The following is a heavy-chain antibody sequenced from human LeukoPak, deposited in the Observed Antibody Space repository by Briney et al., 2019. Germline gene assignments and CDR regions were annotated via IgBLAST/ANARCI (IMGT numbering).Heavy chain of an antibody. CDR2: IIPIFGIA. J-gene: IGHJ3*02. Sequence: GASVKVSCKASGGTFSSYAISWVRQAPGRGLEWMGRIIPIFGIANYAQKFQGRVTITADKSTSTAYMELSSLRSEDTAVYYCARVSGGKLEAFDIWGQGTMVTVSS. CDR3: ARVSGGKLEAFDI. V-gene: IGHV1-69*04. D-gene: IGHD4-23*01. CDR1: GGTFSSYA.